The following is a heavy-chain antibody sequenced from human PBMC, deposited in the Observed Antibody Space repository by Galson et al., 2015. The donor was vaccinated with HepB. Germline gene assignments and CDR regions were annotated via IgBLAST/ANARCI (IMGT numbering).Heavy chain of an antibody. CDR2: ISSSSSYI. D-gene: IGHD4-17*01. J-gene: IGHJ4*02. CDR3: ARLDTTVTTD. V-gene: IGHV3-21*01. Sequence: SLRLSCAASGFTFSTSSINWVRQAPGKGLEWVSSISSSSSYIYYADSVKGRFTISRDNAKNSLYLQMNSLRADDTAFYYCARLDTTVTTDWGQGTLVTVSS. CDR1: GFTFSTSS.